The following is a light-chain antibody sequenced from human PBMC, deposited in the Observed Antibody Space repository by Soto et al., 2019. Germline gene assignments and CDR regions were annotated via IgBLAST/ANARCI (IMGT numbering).Light chain of an antibody. CDR3: QQYGGVPYT. CDR1: QSVSSN. Sequence: ETVMTQSPGTLSVSLGERATLSCRASQSVSSNLAWYQQKPGQAPRLLIYGASSGATGIPDRFSGSGSGTDFTLTISRLEPEDFAIYYCQQYGGVPYTFGQGTKVDIK. J-gene: IGKJ2*01. CDR2: GAS. V-gene: IGKV3-20*01.